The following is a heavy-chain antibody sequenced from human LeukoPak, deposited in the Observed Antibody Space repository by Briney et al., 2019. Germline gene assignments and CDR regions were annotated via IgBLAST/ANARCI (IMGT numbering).Heavy chain of an antibody. CDR1: GGTFSSYA. CDR3: ARGSTPSYYYDSSGHFDY. D-gene: IGHD3-22*01. Sequence: GASVKVSCKASGGTFSSYAISWVRQAPGQGLEWMGVINPSGGTTNYAQKFQGRVTMTRDTSTSTVYMELSSLRSEDTAVYYCARGSTPSYYYDSSGHFDYWGQGTLVTVSS. CDR2: INPSGGTT. J-gene: IGHJ4*02. V-gene: IGHV1-46*01.